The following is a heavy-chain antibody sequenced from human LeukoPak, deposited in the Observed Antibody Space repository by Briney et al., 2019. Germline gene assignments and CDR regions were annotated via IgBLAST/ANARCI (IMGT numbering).Heavy chain of an antibody. CDR1: GDSISNSNW. CDR3: ARVMWQLGYYFDY. D-gene: IGHD6-13*01. V-gene: IGHV4-4*02. Sequence: SGTLSLTCAVSGDSISNSNWWSWVRQPPGKGLEWIGEIYHSGSTNYNPSLKSRVTISVDTSKNQFSLKLSSVTAADTAVYYCARVMWQLGYYFDYWGQGTLVTVSS. CDR2: IYHSGST. J-gene: IGHJ4*02.